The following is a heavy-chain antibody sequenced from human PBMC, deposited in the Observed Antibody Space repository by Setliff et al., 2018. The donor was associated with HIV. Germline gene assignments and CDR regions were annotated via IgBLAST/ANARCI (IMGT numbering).Heavy chain of an antibody. Sequence: ASVKVSCKASGYTFTSYDISWVRQAPGQGLEWMGWISAYNGNTNYAQKLQGRVTMTTDTSTSTAYMELRSLRSDDTVVYYCAREIGDYYDSSGYYPPTDYYYGMDVWGQGTTVTVSS. CDR3: AREIGDYYDSSGYYPPTDYYYGMDV. V-gene: IGHV1-18*01. D-gene: IGHD3-22*01. CDR1: GYTFTSYD. CDR2: ISAYNGNT. J-gene: IGHJ6*02.